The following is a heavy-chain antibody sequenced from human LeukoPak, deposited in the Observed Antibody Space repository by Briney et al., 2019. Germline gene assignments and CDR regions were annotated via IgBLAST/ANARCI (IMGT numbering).Heavy chain of an antibody. J-gene: IGHJ2*01. Sequence: SETLSLTCSVSGSPISSRNYYWGWIRQTPGKGLEWLGTIYHTGVMFYNSSLKSRLTMSVDTSTNQFSVNLTSVTAADTAVYYCARYAYCGADCYRSSNWYFDLWGRGTLVTVSS. CDR2: IYHTGVM. CDR3: ARYAYCGADCYRSSNWYFDL. CDR1: GSPISSRNYY. V-gene: IGHV4-39*01. D-gene: IGHD2-21*02.